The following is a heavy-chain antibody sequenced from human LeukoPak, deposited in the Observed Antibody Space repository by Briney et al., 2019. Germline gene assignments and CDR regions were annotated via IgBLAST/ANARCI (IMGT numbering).Heavy chain of an antibody. CDR3: ARLRITMVRVAAFDI. J-gene: IGHJ3*02. D-gene: IGHD3-10*01. V-gene: IGHV5-51*01. CDR1: GYSFTSYW. CDR2: IYPGDSDT. Sequence: GESLKISCKGSGYSFTSYWIGWVRQMPGKGLEWMGIIYPGDSDTRYSPSFQGQVTISADKSISTAYLQWSSLKASDTAMYYCARLRITMVRVAAFDIWGQGTMVTVSS.